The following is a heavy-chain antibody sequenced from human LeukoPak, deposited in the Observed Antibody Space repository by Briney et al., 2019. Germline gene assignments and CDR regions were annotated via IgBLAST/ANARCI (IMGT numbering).Heavy chain of an antibody. D-gene: IGHD5-24*01. J-gene: IGHJ6*03. Sequence: SETLSLTCTVSGGSISSYYWSWIRQPPGKGLEWIGYIYYSGSTNYNPSLKSRVTISVDTSKNQFSLKLSSVTAADTAVYYCATKAPGVEMATIPYYYYYMDVWGKGTTVTVSS. CDR1: GGSISSYY. V-gene: IGHV4-59*01. CDR3: ATKAPGVEMATIPYYYYYMDV. CDR2: IYYSGST.